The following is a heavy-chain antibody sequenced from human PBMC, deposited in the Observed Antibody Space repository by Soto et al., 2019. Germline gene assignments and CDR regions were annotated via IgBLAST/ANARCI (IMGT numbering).Heavy chain of an antibody. Sequence: QVQLAQSANEVKKPGASVRVSCKAAGYTFIRYGIAWVRQAPGQGLEWMGWISPYNDYTVYAQKFQGRVSMTKDTSTRSLNMHLRGLISDDTAVYYCERGGYYDNSGGTLSHYGVDVWGQGTAVSVSS. CDR1: GYTFIRYG. J-gene: IGHJ6*02. CDR3: ERGGYYDNSGGTLSHYGVDV. D-gene: IGHD3-16*01. CDR2: ISPYNDYT. V-gene: IGHV1-18*01.